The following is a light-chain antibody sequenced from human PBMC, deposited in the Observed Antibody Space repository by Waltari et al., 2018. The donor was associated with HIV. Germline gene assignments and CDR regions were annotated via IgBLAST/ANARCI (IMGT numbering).Light chain of an antibody. Sequence: DIVMTQSPDSLVVSLGERATINCKSSQSILYNSNNKNYLAWYQQKPGQPPQLLIYWASTRESRVPDRFSGSGSGTDFTLTISSLQAEDVAVYYCQQYYTTPWTFGQGTKVEIK. CDR2: WAS. CDR3: QQYYTTPWT. J-gene: IGKJ1*01. CDR1: QSILYNSNNKNY. V-gene: IGKV4-1*01.